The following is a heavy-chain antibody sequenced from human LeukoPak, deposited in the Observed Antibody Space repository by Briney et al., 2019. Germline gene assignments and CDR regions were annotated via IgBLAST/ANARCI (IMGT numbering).Heavy chain of an antibody. D-gene: IGHD4-23*01. CDR3: ATDYGGNSGTDY. Sequence: GGSLRLSCAASGFTFSRHWMHWVRQSPGKGLMWVSHLSPDGSATNYADSVKGRFTISRDNPKNTLYLQMNSLRLEDTAMYYCATDYGGNSGTDYWGQGTLVTVSS. J-gene: IGHJ4*02. V-gene: IGHV3-74*01. CDR2: LSPDGSAT. CDR1: GFTFSRHW.